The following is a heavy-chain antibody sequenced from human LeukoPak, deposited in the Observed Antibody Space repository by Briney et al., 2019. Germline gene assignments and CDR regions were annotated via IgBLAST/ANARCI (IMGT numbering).Heavy chain of an antibody. D-gene: IGHD3-16*01. Sequence: GGSLRLSCAASGFTFSSYAMHWVRQAPGKGLEWVAVISYDGSNKYYADSVKGRFTISRDNSQNTLYLQMNSLRAEDTAVYYCARVNTNYYVPVNYGMDVWGQGTTVTVSS. CDR2: ISYDGSNK. V-gene: IGHV3-30*07. CDR1: GFTFSSYA. J-gene: IGHJ6*02. CDR3: ARVNTNYYVPVNYGMDV.